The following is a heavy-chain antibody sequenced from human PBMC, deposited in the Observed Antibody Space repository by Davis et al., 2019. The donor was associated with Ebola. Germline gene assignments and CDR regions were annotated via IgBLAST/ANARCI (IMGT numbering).Heavy chain of an antibody. CDR2: IGTAGDT. CDR3: ARAGFGSTWFDC. CDR1: GFTFSSYD. Sequence: PGGSLRLSCAASGFTFSSYDMHWVRQGTGKGLEWVSAIGTAGDTYYPGSVKGRFTISRENAKNSLYLQMTSLRAEDTAVYYCARAGFGSTWFDCWGQGILVTVSS. D-gene: IGHD6-13*01. V-gene: IGHV3-13*01. J-gene: IGHJ5*01.